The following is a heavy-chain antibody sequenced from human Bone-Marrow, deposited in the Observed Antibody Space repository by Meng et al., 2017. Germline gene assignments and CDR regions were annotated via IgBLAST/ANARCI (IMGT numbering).Heavy chain of an antibody. J-gene: IGHJ6*01. CDR2: IYYSGST. Sequence: ESLKISCAASGFTFSNAWMTWVRQAPGKGLEWIGYIYYSGSTNYNPSLKSRVTISVDTSKNQFSLKLSSVTAADTAVYYCARDRYYYDFWSGYPGKWWYYYYGMDVWGQGNTV. CDR3: ARDRYYYDFWSGYPGKWWYYYYGMDV. D-gene: IGHD3-3*01. V-gene: IGHV4-59*01. CDR1: GFTFSNAW.